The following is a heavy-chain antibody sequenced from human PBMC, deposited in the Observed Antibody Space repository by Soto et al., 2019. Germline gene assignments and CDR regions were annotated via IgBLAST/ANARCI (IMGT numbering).Heavy chain of an antibody. J-gene: IGHJ5*02. CDR2: ISRSGST. CDR3: ARAVRRPEISFGGVIILFDP. CDR1: DGSFSGHY. D-gene: IGHD3-16*01. V-gene: IGHV4-34*01. Sequence: SETLSLTCAVYDGSFSGHYWSWIRQPPGKGLEWIGEISRSGSTNYNPSHKGRATISVDTSKNQFSLKLSSVTAADTAVYYCARAVRRPEISFGGVIILFDPWGQGTLVTVSS.